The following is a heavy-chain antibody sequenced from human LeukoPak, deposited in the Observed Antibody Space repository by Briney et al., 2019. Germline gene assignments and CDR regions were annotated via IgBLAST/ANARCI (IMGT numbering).Heavy chain of an antibody. Sequence: AGGSLRLSCAASGFTFSSYEMNWVRQAPGKGLEWLSYISRSGTFIQYADSVKGRFTISRDDAKNSLYQQMNRLRAEDTGVYHCVRDATETQMGWVYFDYWGQGTLVTVSS. CDR2: ISRSGTFI. D-gene: IGHD4-17*01. V-gene: IGHV3-48*03. CDR3: VRDATETQMGWVYFDY. J-gene: IGHJ4*02. CDR1: GFTFSSYE.